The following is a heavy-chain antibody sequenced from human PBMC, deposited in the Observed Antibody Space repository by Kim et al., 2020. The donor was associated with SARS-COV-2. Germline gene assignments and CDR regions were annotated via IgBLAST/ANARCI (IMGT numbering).Heavy chain of an antibody. D-gene: IGHD6-13*01. J-gene: IGHJ3*02. Sequence: GGSLRLSCAASGFTFSSYGMHWVRQAPGKGLEWVAVIWYDGSNKYYADSVKGRFTISRDNSKNTLYLQMNSLRAEDTAVYYCARGPYSSSWYQNAFDIWGQGTMVTVSS. CDR2: IWYDGSNK. CDR3: ARGPYSSSWYQNAFDI. V-gene: IGHV3-33*01. CDR1: GFTFSSYG.